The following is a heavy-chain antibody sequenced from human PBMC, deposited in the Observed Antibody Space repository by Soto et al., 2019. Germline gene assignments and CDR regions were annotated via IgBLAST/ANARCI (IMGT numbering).Heavy chain of an antibody. CDR3: ASLKKVEGLYFDY. D-gene: IGHD3-16*01. J-gene: IGHJ4*02. Sequence: QVQLQESGPGLVKPSQTLSLTCTVSGGSISSGGYYWSWIRQHPGKGLEWIGYIYYSGSTYYNPSRKSRVTISVDTSKKQFSLKLSSVTAADTAGYYCASLKKVEGLYFDYWGQRTLVTVSS. CDR1: GGSISSGGYY. V-gene: IGHV4-31*03. CDR2: IYYSGST.